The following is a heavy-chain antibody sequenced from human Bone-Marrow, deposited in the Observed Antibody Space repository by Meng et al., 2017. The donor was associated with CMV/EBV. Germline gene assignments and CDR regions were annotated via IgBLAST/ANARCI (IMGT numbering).Heavy chain of an antibody. D-gene: IGHD4-17*01. CDR1: GFTFSSYS. J-gene: IGHJ6*02. CDR2: ISSSSSYI. V-gene: IGHV3-21*01. CDR3: ARDLPVYYYYYGMDV. Sequence: GESLKISCAASGFTFSSYSMNWVRQAPGKGLEWVSSISSSSSYIYYADSVKGRFTISRDNAKNSLYLQMNSLRAEDTAVYYCARDLPVYYYYYGMDVWGQGTTVTV.